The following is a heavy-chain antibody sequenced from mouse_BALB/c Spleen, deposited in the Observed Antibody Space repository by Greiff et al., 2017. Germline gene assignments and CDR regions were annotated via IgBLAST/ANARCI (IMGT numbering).Heavy chain of an antibody. CDR1: GFTFSNYW. CDR3: TRVYYYGSSYDFDY. V-gene: IGHV6-6*02. CDR2: IRLKSNNYAT. J-gene: IGHJ2*01. Sequence: EVKLVESGGGLVQPGGSMKLSCVASGFTFSNYWMNWVRQSPEKGLEWVAEIRLKSNNYATHYAESVKGRFTISRDDSKSSVYLQMNNLRAEDTGIYYCTRVYYYGSSYDFDYWGQGTTLTVSS. D-gene: IGHD1-1*01.